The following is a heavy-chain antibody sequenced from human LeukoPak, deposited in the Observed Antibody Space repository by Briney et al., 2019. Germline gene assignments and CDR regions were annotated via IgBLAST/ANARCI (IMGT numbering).Heavy chain of an antibody. J-gene: IGHJ4*02. CDR1: GFTVSSSY. V-gene: IGHV3-23*01. Sequence: GGSLRLSCSASGFTVSSSYMSWVRQAPGKGLEWVSGISGSGGNTYYADSVKGRFTISRDNSRNTLYLQMNSLTAEDTALYYCAKSRGYSNTSPFDYWGQGTLVAVSS. D-gene: IGHD5-12*01. CDR3: AKSRGYSNTSPFDY. CDR2: ISGSGGNT.